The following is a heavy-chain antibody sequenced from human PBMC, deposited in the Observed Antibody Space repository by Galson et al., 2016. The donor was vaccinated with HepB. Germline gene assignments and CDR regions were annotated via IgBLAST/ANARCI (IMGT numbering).Heavy chain of an antibody. J-gene: IGHJ4*02. Sequence: TLSLTCTISGSSISTYYWTWIRQPPRRGLEWIGYIYYSGATNYNPSLKSRVTISVDPSKKQLSLKLSSVTAADTAIYYCARATYYGPRYFDSWGQGTLVTVSS. CDR3: ARATYYGPRYFDS. CDR1: GSSISTYY. D-gene: IGHD3-3*01. CDR2: IYYSGAT. V-gene: IGHV4-59*01.